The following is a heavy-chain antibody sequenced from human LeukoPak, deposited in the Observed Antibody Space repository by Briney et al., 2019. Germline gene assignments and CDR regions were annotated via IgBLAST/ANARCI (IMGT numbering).Heavy chain of an antibody. Sequence: SQTLSLTCTVSGASISSGEYYWSWIRQPAGKGLEWIGRIYTSGSTNYNPSLKSRVTISVDTSKNQFSLNLSSVTAADTAMYYCASGSSSWYDNWFDPWGQGTLVTVSS. CDR2: IYTSGST. CDR3: ASGSSSWYDNWFDP. J-gene: IGHJ5*02. CDR1: GASISSGEYY. V-gene: IGHV4-61*02. D-gene: IGHD6-13*01.